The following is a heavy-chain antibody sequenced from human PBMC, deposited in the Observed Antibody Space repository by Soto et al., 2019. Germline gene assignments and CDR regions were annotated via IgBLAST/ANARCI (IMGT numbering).Heavy chain of an antibody. D-gene: IGHD1-26*01. CDR2: FAGNFVTL. CDR3: VREGRLGVEGCDV. V-gene: IGHV3-23*01. CDR1: GFTFSNHL. Sequence: VQLLESGGGLVQPGGSLTLSCAASGFTFSNHLIHWVRQAPGEGLEWVSGFAGNFVTLLYADSVKGRFTISRDNSKNTSDLQMNTLRSEDTAIYYCVREGRLGVEGCDVGGQGRLVTVSS. J-gene: IGHJ4*02.